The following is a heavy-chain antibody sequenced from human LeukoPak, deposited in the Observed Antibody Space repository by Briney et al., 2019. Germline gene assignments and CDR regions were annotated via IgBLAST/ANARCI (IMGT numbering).Heavy chain of an antibody. D-gene: IGHD2-15*01. V-gene: IGHV3-53*01. CDR2: IYSDGST. CDR1: GFTVSSNY. CDR3: ASQGVPVVAYFDY. J-gene: IGHJ4*02. Sequence: PGGSLRLSCAVSGFTVSSNYMSWVRQAPGKGLEWVSIIYSDGSTYYADSVKGRFTISRDNSKNTLYLQMNSLRAEDTAVYYCASQGVPVVAYFDYWGQGTLVTVSS.